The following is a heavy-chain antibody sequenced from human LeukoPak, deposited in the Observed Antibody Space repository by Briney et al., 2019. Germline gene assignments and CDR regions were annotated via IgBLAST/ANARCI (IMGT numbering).Heavy chain of an antibody. CDR2: IRYEGNNK. CDR3: ARTYNTDY. D-gene: IGHD1-14*01. J-gene: IGHJ4*02. Sequence: GGSLTLSCTPSGFTLSSTGMHWVRQPPGKGLGWVSYIRYEGNNKYHGDSVKGRLTVSRDNCKNTLYLQMNSLRVEDTAVYYIARTYNTDYWGQGTLVTVSS. V-gene: IGHV3-30*02. CDR1: GFTLSSTG.